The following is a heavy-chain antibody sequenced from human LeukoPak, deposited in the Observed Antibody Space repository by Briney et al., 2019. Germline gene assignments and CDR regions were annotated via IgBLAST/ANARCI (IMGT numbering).Heavy chain of an antibody. CDR3: SLARSEYHYGMDV. V-gene: IGHV6-1*01. CDR1: GDSVSSISVA. Sequence: SQTLSLTCAISGDSVSSISVAWNWIRQSPSRGLEWLGRTYYRSKWYYEYAVSVRSRINISPDTSKNQFSLQLTSVTPEDTAVYYCSLARSEYHYGMDVWGQGTMVTVSS. J-gene: IGHJ6*02. CDR2: TYYRSKWYY.